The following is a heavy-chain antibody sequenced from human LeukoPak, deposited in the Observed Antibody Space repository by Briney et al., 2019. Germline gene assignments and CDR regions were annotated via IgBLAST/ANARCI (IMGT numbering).Heavy chain of an antibody. V-gene: IGHV1-18*01. CDR1: GYTFNSYG. Sequence: ASVKVSCKASGYTFNSYGISWVRQAPGQGLEWMGWISVYNGNTIYAQKVQGRVTMTTDTSTSTAYMELRSLTSDDAAVYYCARRSNGLGLDIWGQGTLVTVSS. CDR2: ISVYNGNT. D-gene: IGHD6-19*01. J-gene: IGHJ3*02. CDR3: ARRSNGLGLDI.